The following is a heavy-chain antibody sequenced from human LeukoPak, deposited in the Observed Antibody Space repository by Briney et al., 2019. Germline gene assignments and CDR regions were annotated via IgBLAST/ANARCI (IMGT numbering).Heavy chain of an antibody. CDR1: GGSISSYY. CDR2: IYYSGST. J-gene: IGHJ4*02. V-gene: IGHV4-59*08. D-gene: IGHD3-16*02. CDR3: ARGRLGELSLFDY. Sequence: TSETLSLTCTVSGGSISSYYWGWVRQPPGKGLEWIGYIYYSGSTNYNPSLKSRVTISVDTSKNQFSLKLSSVTAADTAVYYCARGRLGELSLFDYWGQGTLVTVSS.